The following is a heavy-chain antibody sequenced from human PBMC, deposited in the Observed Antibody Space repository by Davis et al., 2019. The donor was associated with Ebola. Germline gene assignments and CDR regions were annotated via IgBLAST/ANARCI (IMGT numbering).Heavy chain of an antibody. J-gene: IGHJ6*02. CDR2: INPYNGNT. Sequence: AASVKVSCKTSAYTFNNYGITWVRQAPGQGLEWMGWINPYNGNTKYAQKLQGRVTMTTDTSTSTAYMELRSLRSDDTAAYYCARTTRGYSGYDQRSYGMDVWGQGTTVTVSS. CDR1: AYTFNNYG. V-gene: IGHV1-18*01. D-gene: IGHD5-12*01. CDR3: ARTTRGYSGYDQRSYGMDV.